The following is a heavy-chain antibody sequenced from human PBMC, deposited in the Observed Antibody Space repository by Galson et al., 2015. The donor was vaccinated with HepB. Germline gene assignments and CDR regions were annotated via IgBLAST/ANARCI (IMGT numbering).Heavy chain of an antibody. CDR2: ISSSSSYI. J-gene: IGHJ3*02. V-gene: IGHV3-21*01. Sequence: SLRLSCAASGFTFDDYGMSWVRQAPGKGLEWVSSISSSSSYIYYADSVKGRFTISRDNAKNSLYLQMNSLRAEDTAVYYCARGGYPAFDIWGQGTMVTVSS. CDR3: ARGGYPAFDI. CDR1: GFTFDDYG. D-gene: IGHD5-18*01.